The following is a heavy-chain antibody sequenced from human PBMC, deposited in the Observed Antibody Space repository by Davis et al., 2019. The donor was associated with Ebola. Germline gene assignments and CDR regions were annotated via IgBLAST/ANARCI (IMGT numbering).Heavy chain of an antibody. D-gene: IGHD4-17*01. CDR2: IIPILGIA. CDR1: GYTFTSYG. CDR3: ASGPGDYDPY. J-gene: IGHJ4*02. Sequence: SVKVSCKASGYTFTSYGISWVRQAPGQGLEWMGRIIPILGIANYAQKFQGRVTITADESTSTAYMELSSLRSEDTAVYYCASGPGDYDPYWGQGTLVTVSS. V-gene: IGHV1-69*04.